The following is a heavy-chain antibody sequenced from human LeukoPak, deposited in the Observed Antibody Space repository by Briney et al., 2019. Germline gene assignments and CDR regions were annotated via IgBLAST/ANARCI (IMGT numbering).Heavy chain of an antibody. Sequence: ASVKVSCKASGYTFTSYGISWVRQAPGQGLEWMGWISGYNGHTNYAQKLQGRVTMTTDTSTSTAYMELRSLRSDDTAVYYCAREPSYGDYEVFDYWGQGTLVTVSS. CDR1: GYTFTSYG. CDR2: ISGYNGHT. J-gene: IGHJ4*02. D-gene: IGHD4-17*01. V-gene: IGHV1-18*01. CDR3: AREPSYGDYEVFDY.